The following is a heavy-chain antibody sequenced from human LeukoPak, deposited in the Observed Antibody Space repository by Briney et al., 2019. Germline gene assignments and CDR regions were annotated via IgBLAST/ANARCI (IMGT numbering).Heavy chain of an antibody. V-gene: IGHV5-10-1*01. CDR3: ARPTLRDTSGVDYDSFDI. D-gene: IGHD2-21*02. CDR1: GSTFSTYW. J-gene: IGHJ3*02. CDR2: IDLSDSYT. Sequence: GESLQISCQGPGSTFSTYWFNWVGKLPGKGLKWMGRIDLSDSYTNYSPSIQGHVTISADKSVSTAYRQWSSLKASDTAMYYCARPTLRDTSGVDYDSFDIWGQGTKVTVSS.